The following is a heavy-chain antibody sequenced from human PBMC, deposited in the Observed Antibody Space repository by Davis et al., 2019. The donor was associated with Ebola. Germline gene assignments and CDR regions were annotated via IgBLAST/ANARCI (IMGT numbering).Heavy chain of an antibody. CDR1: GFTFSDYY. D-gene: IGHD1-26*01. J-gene: IGHJ4*02. CDR3: ARGFPRGY. CDR2: IKQDGSEK. V-gene: IGHV3-7*01. Sequence: GESLKISCAASGFTFSDYYMSWIRQAPGKGLEWVANIKQDGSEKYYVDSVKGRFTISRDNAKNSLYLQMNSLRAEDTAVYYCARGFPRGYWGQGTLVTVSS.